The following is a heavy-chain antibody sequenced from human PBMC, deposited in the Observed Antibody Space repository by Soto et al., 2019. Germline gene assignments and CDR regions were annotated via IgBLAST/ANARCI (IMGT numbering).Heavy chain of an antibody. CDR2: ISPYTGNT. Sequence: QVQLVQSGDEVKKPGASVKVSCKASGYIFVNYGIAWVRQAPGQGLEWMGRISPYTGNTHSATKVQGRLTMTTDTSTCTAYMDLGSLTSDDTAVYYCVMVDNYVTPTPQDVWGQGTTVTVSS. CDR1: GYIFVNYG. J-gene: IGHJ6*02. CDR3: VMVDNYVTPTPQDV. V-gene: IGHV1-18*01. D-gene: IGHD3-16*01.